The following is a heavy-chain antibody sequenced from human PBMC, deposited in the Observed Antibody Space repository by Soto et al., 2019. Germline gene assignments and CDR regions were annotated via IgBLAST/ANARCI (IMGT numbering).Heavy chain of an antibody. CDR2: ISYDGDNK. D-gene: IGHD1-1*01. CDR3: ARGTTTSAFSAMDG. Sequence: QVQLVESGGGVVQPGRSLRLSCAASGFTFSYHALNWVRQAPGKGLEWVAVISYDGDNKYIAESVKGRFTISRDNSKNTVSLQMNSLRTEDTAMYFCARGTTTSAFSAMDGWGQGTRVTVSS. J-gene: IGHJ6*02. CDR1: GFTFSYHA. V-gene: IGHV3-30-3*01.